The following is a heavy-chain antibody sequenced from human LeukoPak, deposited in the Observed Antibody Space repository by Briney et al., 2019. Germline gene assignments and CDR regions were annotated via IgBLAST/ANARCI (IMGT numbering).Heavy chain of an antibody. V-gene: IGHV4-59*01. CDR1: GGSLSNYY. Sequence: SETLSLTCTVSGGSLSNYYWSWIRQPPGKGLEWIGYMYYTGSTYYNPSLKSRVTISVDTSKNQFSLKLRSVTAADTAVYCCASSHPLGSNNDYYTPFDYWGQGTLVTVSA. D-gene: IGHD2-21*02. J-gene: IGHJ4*02. CDR2: MYYTGST. CDR3: ASSHPLGSNNDYYTPFDY.